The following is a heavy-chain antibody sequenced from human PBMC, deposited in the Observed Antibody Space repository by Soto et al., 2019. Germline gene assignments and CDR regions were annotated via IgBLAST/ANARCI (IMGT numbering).Heavy chain of an antibody. CDR1: GFTFSSYG. Sequence: QVQLVESGGGVVQPGRSLRLSCAASGFTFSSYGMHWVRQAPGKGLEWVAVISYDGSNKYYADSVKGRFTISRDNSKNTLYLQMNSLRAEDTGVYYCAKDYDILTGYVYYFDYWGQGTLVTVSS. CDR2: ISYDGSNK. J-gene: IGHJ4*02. D-gene: IGHD3-9*01. V-gene: IGHV3-30*18. CDR3: AKDYDILTGYVYYFDY.